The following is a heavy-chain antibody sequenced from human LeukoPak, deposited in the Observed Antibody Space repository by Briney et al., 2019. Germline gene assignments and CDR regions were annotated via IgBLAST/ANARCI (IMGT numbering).Heavy chain of an antibody. J-gene: IGHJ4*02. D-gene: IGHD2-2*01. CDR3: CSSTSCLLDY. CDR1: GFTFSSYE. Sequence: GGSLRLSCAASGFTFSSYEMNWVRQAPGKGLEWVSYISSTSGSTIYYADSVEGRFTISRDNAKNSLYLQMNSLRAEDTAVYYCCSSTSCLLDYWGQGPLVTVSS. CDR2: ISSTSGSTI. V-gene: IGHV3-48*03.